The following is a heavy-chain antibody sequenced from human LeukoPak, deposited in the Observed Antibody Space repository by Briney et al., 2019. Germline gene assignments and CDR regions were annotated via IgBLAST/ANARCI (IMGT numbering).Heavy chain of an antibody. V-gene: IGHV4-34*01. CDR2: IHPHGTT. CDR1: GGSLSGYC. Sequence: SETLSLTCGVYGGSLSGYCLTWIRQSPGKGLEWIGEIHPHGTTFYSPSLKSRVTISLDTSKNQFSLNLLSVTAADTAVYFCSRGTDLYKGGNYWGQGTLVTVSS. CDR3: SRGTDLYKGGNY. D-gene: IGHD3-16*01. J-gene: IGHJ4*02.